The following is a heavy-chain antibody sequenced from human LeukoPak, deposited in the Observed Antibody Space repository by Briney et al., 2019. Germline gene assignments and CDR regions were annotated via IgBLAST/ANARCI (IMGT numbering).Heavy chain of an antibody. V-gene: IGHV4-34*01. CDR3: ARGPGHSFKY. J-gene: IGHJ4*02. Sequence: PSETLSLTCAVSDVSFTNYYWTWIRQSPGKGLEWLGEISHTGNTHYNPSPKSRVTVSVDISADMSTTRVSLNLKSVTAADTAIYYCARGPGHSFKYWGQGTRVTVSS. CDR1: DVSFTNYY. D-gene: IGHD1-1*01. CDR2: ISHTGNT.